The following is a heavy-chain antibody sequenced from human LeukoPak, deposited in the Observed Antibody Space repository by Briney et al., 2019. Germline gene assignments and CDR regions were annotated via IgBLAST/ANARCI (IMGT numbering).Heavy chain of an antibody. D-gene: IGHD5-18*01. CDR3: ARDFNKGTAMVNYYYYGMDV. CDR2: ISYDGSNK. Sequence: GGSLRLSCAASGFTFSNYAMHWVRQAPGKGLEWVAVISYDGSNKYYADSVKGRFTISRDNSKNTLYLQMNGLRAEDTAVYYCARDFNKGTAMVNYYYYGMDVWGQGTTVTVSS. CDR1: GFTFSNYA. V-gene: IGHV3-30-3*01. J-gene: IGHJ6*02.